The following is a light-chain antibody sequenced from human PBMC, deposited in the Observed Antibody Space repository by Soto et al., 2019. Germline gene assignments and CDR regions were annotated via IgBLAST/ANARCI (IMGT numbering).Light chain of an antibody. CDR1: SRDVGGQNY. CDR3: CSHAVNNKDV. V-gene: IGLV2-8*01. CDR2: AVS. J-gene: IGLJ1*01. Sequence: QSVLTQPPSASGSPGQSVAISCTGTSRDVGGQNYVSWYQQHPGKAPKLIIYAVSNRPSAVPDRFSGSKSGNTASLTISGLRAEDEADYYCCSHAVNNKDVFGTGTKVTVL.